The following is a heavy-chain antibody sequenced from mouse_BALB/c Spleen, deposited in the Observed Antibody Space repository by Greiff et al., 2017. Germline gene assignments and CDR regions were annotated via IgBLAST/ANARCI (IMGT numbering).Heavy chain of an antibody. J-gene: IGHJ4*01. Sequence: VQLKESGPSLVKPSQTLSLTCSVTGDSITSGYWNWIRKFPGNKLEYMGYISYSGSTYYNPSLKSRISITRDTSKNQYYLQLNSVTTEDTATYYCARLSDSSYNAMDYWGQGTSVTVSS. V-gene: IGHV3-8*02. D-gene: IGHD1-1*01. CDR2: ISYSGST. CDR1: GDSITSGY. CDR3: ARLSDSSYNAMDY.